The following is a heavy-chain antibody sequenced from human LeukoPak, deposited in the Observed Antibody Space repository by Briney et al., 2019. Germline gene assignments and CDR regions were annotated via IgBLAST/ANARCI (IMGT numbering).Heavy chain of an antibody. CDR2: IRSKTDGGSI. J-gene: IGHJ4*02. Sequence: GGSLRLSCAASGFTFSSYSMNWVRQAPGKGLEWVGRIRSKTDGGSIEYGAPVKGRFTISRDDSKNTLDLQMNSLTTEGTAVYYCTTGRVLWGQGTLVTVSS. CDR3: TTGRVL. V-gene: IGHV3-15*01. CDR1: GFTFSSYS.